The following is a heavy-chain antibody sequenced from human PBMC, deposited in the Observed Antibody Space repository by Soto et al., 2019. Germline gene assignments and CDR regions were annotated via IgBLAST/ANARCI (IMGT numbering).Heavy chain of an antibody. Sequence: VASVKVSCKASGYTFTSYGISWVRQAPGQGLEWMGWISAYNGNTNYAQKLQGRVTMTTDTSTSTAYMELRGLRSDDTAVYYCARERGGCGFSSVVAANYYYYYYMDVWGKGTTVTVSS. J-gene: IGHJ6*03. CDR3: ARERGGCGFSSVVAANYYYYYYMDV. CDR2: ISAYNGNT. CDR1: GYTFTSYG. D-gene: IGHD2-15*01. V-gene: IGHV1-18*01.